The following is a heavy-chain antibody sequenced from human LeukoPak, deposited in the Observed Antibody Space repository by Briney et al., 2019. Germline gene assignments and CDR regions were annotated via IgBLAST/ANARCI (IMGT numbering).Heavy chain of an antibody. CDR2: ISSSRSYI. V-gene: IGHV3-21*01. CDR3: ASRYCSSTSCYRPFDY. D-gene: IGHD2-2*01. Sequence: GGSLRLSCAASGFTFSSCSMNWVRQAPGKGLEWVSSISSSRSYIYYADSVKGRFTISRDNAKNSLYLQMNSLRAEDTAVYYCASRYCSSTSCYRPFDYWGQGTLVTVSS. J-gene: IGHJ4*02. CDR1: GFTFSSCS.